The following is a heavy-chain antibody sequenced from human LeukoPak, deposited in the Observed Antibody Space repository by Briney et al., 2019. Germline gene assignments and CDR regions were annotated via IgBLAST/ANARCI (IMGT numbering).Heavy chain of an antibody. D-gene: IGHD3-22*01. CDR3: ARGLYDSSGYYYLAPPDY. CDR1: GYTFTSYD. CDR2: MNPNSGNT. V-gene: IGHV1-8*01. Sequence: ASVKVSCKASGYTFTSYDINWVRQATGQGLEWMGWMNPNSGNTGYAQKFQGRVTMTRNTSISTAYMELSSLRSEDTAVYYCARGLYDSSGYYYLAPPDYWGQGTLVTVSS. J-gene: IGHJ4*02.